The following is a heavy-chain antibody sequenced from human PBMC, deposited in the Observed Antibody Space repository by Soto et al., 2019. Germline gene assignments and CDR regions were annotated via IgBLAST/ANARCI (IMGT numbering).Heavy chain of an antibody. CDR3: ARRIAAAQPGYFDY. CDR1: GGSISSGDYY. J-gene: IGHJ4*02. D-gene: IGHD6-13*01. Sequence: PSETLSLTCTVSGGSISSGDYYWSWIRQPPGKGLEWIGYIYYSGSTYYNPSLKSRVTISVDTSKNQFSLKLSSVTAADTAVYYCARRIAAAQPGYFDYWGQGTLVTVSS. CDR2: IYYSGST. V-gene: IGHV4-30-4*01.